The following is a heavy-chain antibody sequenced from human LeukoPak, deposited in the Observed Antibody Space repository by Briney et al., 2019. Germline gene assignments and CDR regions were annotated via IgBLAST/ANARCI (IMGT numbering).Heavy chain of an antibody. D-gene: IGHD3-22*01. CDR1: GFTVSSIH. Sequence: GGSLRLSCAASGFTVSSIHMVWVRQAPGKGLEWVSVTYTGGNSYYADSVKGRFIISRDISKNTLYLQMNSLRAEDSALYYCARGGRGSAAVVAPRSFDIWGQGTMVSVSS. CDR2: TYTGGNS. J-gene: IGHJ3*02. V-gene: IGHV3-53*01. CDR3: ARGGRGSAAVVAPRSFDI.